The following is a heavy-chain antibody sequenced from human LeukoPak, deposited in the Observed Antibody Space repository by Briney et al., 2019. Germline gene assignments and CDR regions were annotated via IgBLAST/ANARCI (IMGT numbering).Heavy chain of an antibody. D-gene: IGHD3-10*01. J-gene: IGHJ5*02. CDR3: VRAHNPGGWFDP. Sequence: PGGSLRLSCVASGFTFSSRDWMTWVRQAPGKGLEWVASINQDQNEIHYVDSVRGRFTISRDNTEKSLYLQMNSLTAEDTALYYCVRAHNPGGWFDPWGQGTLVTVSS. CDR2: INQDQNEI. CDR1: GFTFSSRDW. V-gene: IGHV3-7*04.